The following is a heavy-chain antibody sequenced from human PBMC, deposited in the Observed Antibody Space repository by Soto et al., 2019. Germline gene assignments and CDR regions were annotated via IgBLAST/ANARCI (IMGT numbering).Heavy chain of an antibody. V-gene: IGHV4-34*01. D-gene: IGHD3-10*01. J-gene: IGHJ4*02. CDR3: ARGGRGGSRPTNS. Sequence: SETLSLTCAVYGGSFSGYYWSWIRTPPGKGLEWIGEINQSGITNYNPSLKSRVTISEDTSKNQFSLKLTSVTAADTAIYYCARGGRGGSRPTNSWGQGTLVTVSS. CDR1: GGSFSGYY. CDR2: INQSGIT.